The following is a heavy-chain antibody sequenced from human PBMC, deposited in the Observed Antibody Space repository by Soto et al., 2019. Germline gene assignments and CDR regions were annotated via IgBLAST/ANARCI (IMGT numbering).Heavy chain of an antibody. V-gene: IGHV2-5*01. J-gene: IGHJ4*02. D-gene: IGHD2-2*01. Sequence: QITLKESGPTLVKPTQTLTLTCTLSGFSLSTSAVGVGWIRQPPGKALEWLGFVYGNDDKRYSPSLRSRLTITKDTTRNQVVLTMTNMDPLDTATYYCARRQGERASPAVARHDYWGLGTLVTVSS. CDR1: GFSLSTSAVG. CDR2: VYGNDDK. CDR3: ARRQGERASPAVARHDY.